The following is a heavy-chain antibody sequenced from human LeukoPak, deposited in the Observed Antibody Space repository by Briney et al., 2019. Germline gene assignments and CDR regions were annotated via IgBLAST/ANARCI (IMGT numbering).Heavy chain of an antibody. CDR1: GFILSSYE. CDR2: ISPSGYVM. Sequence: GGSLRLSCAASGFILSSYEMNWVRQAPGKGLEWVSYISPSGYVMSADSVKGRFTISRDNAKISLHLQMNSLRDEDTAVYYCARISPPSGYDWAFDIWGQGTTVTVSS. V-gene: IGHV3-48*03. J-gene: IGHJ3*02. CDR3: ARISPPSGYDWAFDI. D-gene: IGHD5-12*01.